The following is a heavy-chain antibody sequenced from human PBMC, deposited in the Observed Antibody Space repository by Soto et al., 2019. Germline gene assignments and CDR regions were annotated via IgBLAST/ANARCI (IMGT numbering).Heavy chain of an antibody. CDR3: AKKGPAAMPAFGWFDP. J-gene: IGHJ5*02. CDR1: GFTFSSYA. D-gene: IGHD2-2*01. CDR2: ISGSGGST. V-gene: IGHV3-23*01. Sequence: EVQLLESGGGLVQPGGSLRLSCAASGFTFSSYAMSWVRQAPGKGLEWVSAISGSGGSTYYADSVKGRFTISRDNSKNTLYLQMNSLRADDTAVYYCAKKGPAAMPAFGWFDPWGQGTLVTVSS.